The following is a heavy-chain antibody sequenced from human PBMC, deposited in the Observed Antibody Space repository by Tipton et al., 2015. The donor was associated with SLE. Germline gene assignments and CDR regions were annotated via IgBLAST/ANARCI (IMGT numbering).Heavy chain of an antibody. CDR3: ARGLITFGGIHGGMDV. J-gene: IGHJ6*02. D-gene: IGHD3-16*01. CDR2: IGTAGDT. CDR1: GFTFSSYD. V-gene: IGHV3-13*01. Sequence: VQLVQSGGGVVQPGGSLRLSCAASGFTFSSYDMHWVRQATGKGLEWVSAIGTAGDTYYPGSVKGRFTISRENAKNSLYLQMNSLRAGDTAVYYCARGLITFGGIHGGMDVWGQGTTVTVSS.